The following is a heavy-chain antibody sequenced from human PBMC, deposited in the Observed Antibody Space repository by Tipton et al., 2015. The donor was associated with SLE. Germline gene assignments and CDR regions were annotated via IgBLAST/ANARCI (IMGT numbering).Heavy chain of an antibody. V-gene: IGHV3-33*01. Sequence: SLRLSCAASGFTFSNYGMHWVRQAPGKGLEWVAFIWYDGSKKYYADSVKGRFTISRDNSENTLSLQMNSLRVEDTAVYYCARDRDLWSGNDAFDIWGQGTMVTVSS. CDR1: GFTFSNYG. D-gene: IGHD3-3*01. J-gene: IGHJ3*02. CDR2: IWYDGSKK. CDR3: ARDRDLWSGNDAFDI.